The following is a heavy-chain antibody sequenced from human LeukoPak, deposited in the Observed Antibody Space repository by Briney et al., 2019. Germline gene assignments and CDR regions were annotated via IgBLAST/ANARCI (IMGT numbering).Heavy chain of an antibody. CDR1: GFTFTSYD. CDR2: IWYDGSNT. Sequence: GGSLRLSCAASGFTFTSYDMHWVRQAPGKGLEWVALIWYDGSNTYYADSVRGRFTISRDNSKNTLYLQMNSLRAEDTAVYYCATDFAEAFDYWGQGTLVTVSS. V-gene: IGHV3-33*01. J-gene: IGHJ4*02. CDR3: ATDFAEAFDY.